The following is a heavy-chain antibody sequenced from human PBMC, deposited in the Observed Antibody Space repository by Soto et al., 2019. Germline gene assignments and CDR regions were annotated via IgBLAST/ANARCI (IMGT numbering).Heavy chain of an antibody. J-gene: IGHJ5*02. Sequence: EVQLMESGGGLVQPGGSLRLSCAASGFTFSSYAMHWVRQAPGKGLEYVSAISSNGGSTYYANSVKGRFTISRDNSKNTLYLQMGSLRAEDMAVYYCARDNYYGSGSYLWFDPWGQGTLVTVSS. CDR1: GFTFSSYA. D-gene: IGHD3-10*01. CDR2: ISSNGGST. CDR3: ARDNYYGSGSYLWFDP. V-gene: IGHV3-64*01.